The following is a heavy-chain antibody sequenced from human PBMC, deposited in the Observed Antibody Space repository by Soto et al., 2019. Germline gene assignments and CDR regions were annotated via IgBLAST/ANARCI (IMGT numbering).Heavy chain of an antibody. CDR3: ARGNIVVPAAMSNY. D-gene: IGHD2-2*01. CDR2: IWDDGSNK. Sequence: QVQLVESGGGVVQPGRSLRLSCAASGFTFSSYGMHWVRQAPGKGLEWVAVIWDDGSNKYYADSVKGRFTISRDNSKNTLYLEMNSLRAEDTAVYYCARGNIVVPAAMSNYWGQGTLVTVSS. V-gene: IGHV3-33*01. J-gene: IGHJ4*02. CDR1: GFTFSSYG.